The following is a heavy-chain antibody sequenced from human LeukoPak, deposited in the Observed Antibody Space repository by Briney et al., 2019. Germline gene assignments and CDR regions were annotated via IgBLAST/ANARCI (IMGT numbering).Heavy chain of an antibody. CDR3: ARLASKVAAIVDY. V-gene: IGHV4-31*03. Sequence: SETLSLTCTVSGGSISSGGYYWSWIRQHPGKGLEWIGYIYYSGSTYYNPSLKSRVTISVDTSKNQFSLKLSSVTAADTAVYYCARLASKVAAIVDYWGQGTLVTVSS. CDR2: IYYSGST. D-gene: IGHD2-15*01. CDR1: GGSISSGGYY. J-gene: IGHJ4*02.